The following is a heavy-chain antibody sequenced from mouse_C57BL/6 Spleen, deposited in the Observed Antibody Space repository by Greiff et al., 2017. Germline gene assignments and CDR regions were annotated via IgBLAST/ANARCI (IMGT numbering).Heavy chain of an antibody. Sequence: EVMLVESGGGLVQPGGSLSLSCAASGFTFTDYYMSWVRQPSGKALEWLGFIRNKANGYTTEYSASVKGRFTISRDNSQSILYLQMNALRAEDSATYYCASSMVGYFDVWGTGTTVTVSS. V-gene: IGHV7-3*01. D-gene: IGHD2-2*01. CDR2: IRNKANGYTT. J-gene: IGHJ1*03. CDR1: GFTFTDYY. CDR3: ASSMVGYFDV.